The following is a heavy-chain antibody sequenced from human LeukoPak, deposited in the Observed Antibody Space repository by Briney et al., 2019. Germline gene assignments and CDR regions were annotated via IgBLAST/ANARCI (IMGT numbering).Heavy chain of an antibody. D-gene: IGHD4-23*01. Sequence: GGSLRLSCAASGFTFSSYAMSWVRQAPGKGLEWVAVISYDGSNKYYADSVKGRFTISRDNSKNTLYLQMNSLRAEDTAVYYCAKDPAASLRWPTRPLFDYWGQGTLVTVSS. CDR2: ISYDGSNK. J-gene: IGHJ4*02. CDR3: AKDPAASLRWPTRPLFDY. V-gene: IGHV3-30*18. CDR1: GFTFSSYA.